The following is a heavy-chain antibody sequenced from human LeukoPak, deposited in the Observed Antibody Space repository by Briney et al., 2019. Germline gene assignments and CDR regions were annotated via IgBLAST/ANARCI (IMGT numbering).Heavy chain of an antibody. J-gene: IGHJ4*02. CDR3: ARGRIPFDY. D-gene: IGHD2-2*02. CDR1: GGSFSGYY. Sequence: TETLSLTCAVYGGSFSGYYWSWIRQPPGKGLEWIGEINNSGSTNYKPSLKSRVTISVDTSKNQFSLKLSSVTAADTAVYYCARGRIPFDYWGQGTLVTVSS. CDR2: INNSGST. V-gene: IGHV4-34*01.